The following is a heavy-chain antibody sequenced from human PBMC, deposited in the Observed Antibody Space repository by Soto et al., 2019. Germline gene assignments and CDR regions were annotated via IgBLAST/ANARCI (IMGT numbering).Heavy chain of an antibody. J-gene: IGHJ5*02. D-gene: IGHD3-3*01. CDR2: IYYSGST. V-gene: IGHV4-59*01. Sequence: SETLSLTCTVSGGSISSYYWSWIRQPPGTGLEWIGYIYYSGSTNYNPSLKSRVTISVDTSKNQFSLKLSSVTAADTAVYYCARGLTGNYDFWSGYYLLFWFDPWGQGTLVTVSS. CDR1: GGSISSYY. CDR3: ARGLTGNYDFWSGYYLLFWFDP.